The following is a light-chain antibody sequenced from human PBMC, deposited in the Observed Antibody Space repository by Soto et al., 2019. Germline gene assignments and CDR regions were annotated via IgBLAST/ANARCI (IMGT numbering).Light chain of an antibody. CDR3: RQYQRYWT. CDR1: QSISRQ. J-gene: IGKJ1*01. CDR2: QAS. V-gene: IGKV1-5*03. Sequence: DIQMTQSPSTLSASGGDRVSITCRASQSISRQLAWYQQKPGKATNLLIYQASNLENGVPSRFTGSGSGTDCALTISSLQPDDLATYYCRQYQRYWTFGQGTKVEV.